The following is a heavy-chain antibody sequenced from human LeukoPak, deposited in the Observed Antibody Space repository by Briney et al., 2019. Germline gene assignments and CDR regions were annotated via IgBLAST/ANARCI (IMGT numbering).Heavy chain of an antibody. CDR3: ARTYSSSSFWFDP. CDR1: GGSISSSSYY. Sequence: SETLSLTCTVSGGSISSSSYYWGWIRQPPGKGLEWIGSIYYSGSTYYNPSLKSRVTISVDTSKNQFSLKLSSVTAADTAVHYCARTYSSSSFWFDPWGQGTLVTVSS. J-gene: IGHJ5*02. V-gene: IGHV4-39*07. D-gene: IGHD6-6*01. CDR2: IYYSGST.